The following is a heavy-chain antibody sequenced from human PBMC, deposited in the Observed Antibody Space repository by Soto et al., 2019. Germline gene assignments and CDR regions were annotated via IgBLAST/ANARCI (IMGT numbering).Heavy chain of an antibody. J-gene: IGHJ4*02. D-gene: IGHD3-16*01. CDR1: GFSFTTNGAG. CDR2: IYWDNDE. CDR3: VRSFYDSTSDQYYFDY. V-gene: IGHV2-5*02. Sequence: SGATLVNPTQTLTLNCPFSGFSFTTNGAGVGWIRQPPGKALEWLALIYWDNDERYRPSLSSRLTITTDTPKTQVLLTMTNTDPVDAATYYCVRSFYDSTSDQYYFDYWGQGTLVTVSS.